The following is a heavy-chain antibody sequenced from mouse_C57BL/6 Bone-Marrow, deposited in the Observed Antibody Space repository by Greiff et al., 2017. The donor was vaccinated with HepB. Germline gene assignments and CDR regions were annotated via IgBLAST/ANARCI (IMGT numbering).Heavy chain of an antibody. CDR1: GFSLTSYG. Sequence: QVQLKESGPGLVQPSQSLSITCTVSGFSLTSYGVHWVRQSPGKGLEWLGVIWSGGSTDYNAAFISRLSISKDNSKSQVFFKMNSLQADDTAIYYCARNEKYYGSSYWYVDVWGTGTTVTVSS. CDR2: IWSGGST. V-gene: IGHV2-2*01. CDR3: ARNEKYYGSSYWYVDV. J-gene: IGHJ1*03. D-gene: IGHD1-1*01.